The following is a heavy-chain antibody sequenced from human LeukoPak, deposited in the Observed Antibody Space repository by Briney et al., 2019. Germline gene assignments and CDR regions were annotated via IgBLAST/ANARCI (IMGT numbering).Heavy chain of an antibody. CDR1: GGSISSSSYY. D-gene: IGHD5-12*01. J-gene: IGHJ6*02. V-gene: IGHV4-39*01. Sequence: PSETLSLTCTVSGGSISSSSYYWGWIRQPPGKGLEWIGSIYYSGSTYYNPSLKSRVTISVDTSKNQFSLKLSSVTAADTAVYYCARAYSESGYDFGNYYYGMDVWGQGTTVTVSS. CDR2: IYYSGST. CDR3: ARAYSESGYDFGNYYYGMDV.